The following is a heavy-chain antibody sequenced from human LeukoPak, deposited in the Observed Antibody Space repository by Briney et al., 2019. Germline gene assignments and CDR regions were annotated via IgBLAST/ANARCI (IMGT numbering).Heavy chain of an antibody. J-gene: IGHJ5*02. Sequence: GASVQVSFQASGGPLSSYAISWVRPAPGQGLEWMGGIIPIFGTANYAQKFQGRVTITADESTSTAYMELSSLRSEDTAVYYCARDQEPWGQGTLVTVSS. CDR1: GGPLSSYA. CDR3: ARDQEP. CDR2: IIPIFGTA. V-gene: IGHV1-69*01.